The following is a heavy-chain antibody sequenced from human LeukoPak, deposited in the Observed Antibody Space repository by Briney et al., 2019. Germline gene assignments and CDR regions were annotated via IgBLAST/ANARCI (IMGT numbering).Heavy chain of an antibody. J-gene: IGHJ6*02. CDR2: IYYSGST. V-gene: IGHV4-59*01. CDR3: ARKTDMDV. Sequence: SETLSLTCTVSGGSISSYYWSWIRQPPGKGLEWIGYIYYSGSTNYNPSLKSRVTISVDTSKNQFSLKLSSVTAADTAVYYCARKTDMDVWGQGTTVTVSS. CDR1: GGSISSYY.